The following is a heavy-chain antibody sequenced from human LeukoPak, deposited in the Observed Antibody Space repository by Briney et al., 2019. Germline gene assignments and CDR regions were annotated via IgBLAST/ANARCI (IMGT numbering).Heavy chain of an antibody. D-gene: IGHD1-7*01. CDR2: INPNSGGT. V-gene: IGHV1-2*02. Sequence: ASVKVSCKASGYTFTGYYMHWVRQAPGQGLEWMGWINPNSGGTNYGQKFQGRVTMTRDTSISTAYMELSRLRSDDTAVYYCARVQGNWNYNPCDYWGQGTLVTVSS. J-gene: IGHJ4*02. CDR3: ARVQGNWNYNPCDY. CDR1: GYTFTGYY.